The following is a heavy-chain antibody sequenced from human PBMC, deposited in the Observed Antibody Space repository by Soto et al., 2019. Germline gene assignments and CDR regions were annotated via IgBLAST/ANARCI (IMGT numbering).Heavy chain of an antibody. CDR3: ARLSAVVVPAATSFDY. V-gene: IGHV5-51*01. D-gene: IGHD2-2*01. CDR2: IYPGDSDT. J-gene: IGHJ4*02. Sequence: GESLKISCKGHGYSFTSYWIGWVRQMPGKGLEWMGIIYPGDSDTRYSPSFQGQVTISADKSISTAYLQWSSLKASDTAMYYCARLSAVVVPAATSFDYWGQGTLVTVSS. CDR1: GYSFTSYW.